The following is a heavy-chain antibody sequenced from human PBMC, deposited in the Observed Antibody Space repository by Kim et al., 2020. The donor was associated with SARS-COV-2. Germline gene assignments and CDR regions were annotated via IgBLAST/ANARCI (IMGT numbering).Heavy chain of an antibody. V-gene: IGHV4-59*08. J-gene: IGHJ6*03. CDR1: GGSISSYY. D-gene: IGHD3-3*01. CDR2: IYYSGST. Sequence: SETLSLTCTVSGGSISSYYWSWIRQPPGKGLEWIGYIYYSGSTNYTPSLKSRVTISVDTSKNQFSLKLSSVTAADTAVYYCARHVSTDFWSGYLYYYYY. CDR3: ARHVSTDFWSGYLYYYYY.